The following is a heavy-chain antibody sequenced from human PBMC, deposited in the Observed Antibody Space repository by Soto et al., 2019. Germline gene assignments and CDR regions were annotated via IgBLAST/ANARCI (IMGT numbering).Heavy chain of an antibody. CDR3: AGSYGALNWYFDL. D-gene: IGHD4-17*01. J-gene: IGHJ2*01. CDR1: GGSISSYY. CDR2: IYYSGST. V-gene: IGHV4-59*01. Sequence: PSETLSLTCTVSGGSISSYYWSWIRQPPGKGLEWIGYIYYSGSTNYNPSLKSRVTISVDTSKNQFSLKLSSVTAADTAVYYCAGSYGALNWYFDLWGRGTLVTVSS.